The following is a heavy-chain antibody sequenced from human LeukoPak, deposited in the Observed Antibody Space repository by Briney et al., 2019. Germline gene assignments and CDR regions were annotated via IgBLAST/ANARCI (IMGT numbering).Heavy chain of an antibody. D-gene: IGHD6-19*01. CDR1: GFTFSSYG. CDR2: IPHDGSNK. CDR3: AKEGLWYSSGWYSRYFDY. V-gene: IGHV3-30*18. J-gene: IGHJ4*02. Sequence: GRSLRLSCAASGFTFSSYGMHWVRQAPGKGLEWVAVIPHDGSNKYYADSVKGRFTISRDNSKNTLYLQMNSLRAEDTAVYYCAKEGLWYSSGWYSRYFDYWGQGTLVTVSS.